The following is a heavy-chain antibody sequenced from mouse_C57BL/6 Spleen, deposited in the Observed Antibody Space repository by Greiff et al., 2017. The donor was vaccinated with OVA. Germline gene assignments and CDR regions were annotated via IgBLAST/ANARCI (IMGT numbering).Heavy chain of an antibody. CDR3: ARDQGYYYGRGYAMYY. CDR1: GFTFSSYA. Sequence: EVKLMESGGGLVKPGGSLKLSCAASGFTFSSYAMSWVRQTPEKRLEWVATISDGGSYTYYPDNVKGRFTISRDNAKKHLYLQMSHLKSEDTAMYYCARDQGYYYGRGYAMYYWGQGTSVTVSS. J-gene: IGHJ4*01. V-gene: IGHV5-4*01. D-gene: IGHD1-1*01. CDR2: ISDGGSYT.